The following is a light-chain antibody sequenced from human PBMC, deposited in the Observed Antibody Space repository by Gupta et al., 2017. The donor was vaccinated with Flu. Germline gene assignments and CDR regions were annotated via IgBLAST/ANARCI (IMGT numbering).Light chain of an antibody. CDR3: QNYDTAPWT. J-gene: IGKJ1*01. CDR1: RGIRTN. CDR2: AAS. V-gene: IGKV1-27*01. Sequence: PSSLSASGGDRVTITCRASRGIRTNLVWYQQKPGEGPKFLIYAASTLQSGVPSRFSGSGSGTDFTLTISSLRPEDVATYYCQNYDTAPWTFGRGTKVEIK.